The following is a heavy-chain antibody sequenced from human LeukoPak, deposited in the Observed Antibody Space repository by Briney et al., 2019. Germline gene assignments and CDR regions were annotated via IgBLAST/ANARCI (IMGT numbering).Heavy chain of an antibody. CDR2: ISSSSDYI. CDR3: ARGNIKFDY. V-gene: IGHV3-21*01. CDR1: GFTFSSYI. J-gene: IGHJ4*02. Sequence: GGSLRLSCAASGFTFSSYIMNWVRLAPGKGLEWVSSISSSSDYIYYVDSVKGRFTISRDNAKKSLYLQMNSLRAEDTAVYYCARGNIKFDYWGQGTLVTVSS.